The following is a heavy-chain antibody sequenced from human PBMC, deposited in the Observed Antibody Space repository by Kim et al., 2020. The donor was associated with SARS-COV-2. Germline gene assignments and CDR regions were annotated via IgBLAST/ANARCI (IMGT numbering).Heavy chain of an antibody. V-gene: IGHV3-11*06. Sequence: GRFTISRDNAKNSLYLQMNSLRAEDTAVYYCARDRRVVTAIVGTYYFDYWGQGTLVTVSS. J-gene: IGHJ4*02. D-gene: IGHD2-21*02. CDR3: ARDRRVVTAIVGTYYFDY.